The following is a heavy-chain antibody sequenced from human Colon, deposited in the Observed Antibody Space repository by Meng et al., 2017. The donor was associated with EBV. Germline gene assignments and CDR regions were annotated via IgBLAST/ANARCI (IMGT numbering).Heavy chain of an antibody. CDR3: ARGEHYTWDV. D-gene: IGHD3-16*01. V-gene: IGHV4-4*02. CDR1: DDSTIRSNW. J-gene: IGHJ4*02. Sequence: QVQLNQAGPKRGKPSGTLSLICSVSDDSTIRSNWWSWVRQPPGKGLEWIGEILHAGVTNYNPSLKSRVSMSVDRSRIQASLNLNSVTAADTAIYYCARGEHYTWDVWGQGILVTVSS. CDR2: ILHAGVT.